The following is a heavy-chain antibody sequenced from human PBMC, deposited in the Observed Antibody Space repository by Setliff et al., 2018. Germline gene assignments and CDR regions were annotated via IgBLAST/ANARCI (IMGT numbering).Heavy chain of an antibody. D-gene: IGHD3-3*01. CDR2: IYTSWRT. V-gene: IGHV4-61*09. CDR3: ARMSGFQYIDV. Sequence: PSETLSLTCTVSGDSISSRRNYWGWFRQPAGKELEWIGQIYTSWRTNYNPSLKSRVTVSLDTSKNQFSLSLTSVTAEGTAVYYCARMSGFQYIDVWDKGTTVTVSS. CDR1: GDSISSRRNY. J-gene: IGHJ6*03.